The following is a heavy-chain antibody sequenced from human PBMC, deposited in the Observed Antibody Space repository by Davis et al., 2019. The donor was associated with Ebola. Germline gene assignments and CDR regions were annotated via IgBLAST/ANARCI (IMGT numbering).Heavy chain of an antibody. CDR3: ARRNWFDP. CDR1: GFTFSSYS. V-gene: IGHV3-21*01. Sequence: GESLKISCAASGFTFSSYSMSWVRQAPGKGLEWVSSITVTSNYTYYADSVKGRFTISRDNAKNSLYLQMNSLRAEDTAVHYCARRNWFDPWGQGTLVTVSS. CDR2: ITVTSNYT. J-gene: IGHJ5*02.